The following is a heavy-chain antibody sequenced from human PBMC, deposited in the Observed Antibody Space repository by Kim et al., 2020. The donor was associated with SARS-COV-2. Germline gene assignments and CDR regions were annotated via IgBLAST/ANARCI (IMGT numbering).Heavy chain of an antibody. J-gene: IGHJ4*02. CDR1: GDSFSGFY. CDR3: ARGGAFKEFWSGYRRFDF. D-gene: IGHD3-3*01. CDR2: INYSGIT. Sequence: SETLSLTCAVYGDSFSGFYWSWVCQPPGKGLEWIGDINYSGITEYNPSLKSRVTISRDKSKSQFSLKLTSMTAADTAVYFCARGGAFKEFWSGYRRFDFWGQGILVTVSS. V-gene: IGHV4-34*01.